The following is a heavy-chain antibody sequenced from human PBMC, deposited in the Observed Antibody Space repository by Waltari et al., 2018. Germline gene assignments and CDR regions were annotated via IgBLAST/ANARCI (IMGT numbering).Heavy chain of an antibody. D-gene: IGHD2-15*01. J-gene: IGHJ4*02. CDR1: GYAFTGYY. V-gene: IGHV1-2*06. Sequence: QVLLVQSGAEVQKPGASVRVSCKASGYAFTGYYMHWVRQAPGQGLEWVGRINPNTGGTNYAQKFQGRVTVTRDTSVNTADMDLSRMKSDDTAVYYCARDRGGNQYYFDYWGQGTLVSV. CDR3: ARDRGGNQYYFDY. CDR2: INPNTGGT.